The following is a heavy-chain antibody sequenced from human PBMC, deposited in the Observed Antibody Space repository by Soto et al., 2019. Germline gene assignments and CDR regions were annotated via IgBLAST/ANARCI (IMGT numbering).Heavy chain of an antibody. J-gene: IGHJ6*02. CDR3: TCIFSGGYGYGFYYYGMDV. CDR2: FYHSGST. Sequence: SETLSLTCTVSGVSINSGPYSWGWIRQPPGKELERIGTFYHSGSTHHNPSLESRVTISVDASKNQFSLKLSSVTAADTAVYYCTCIFSGGYGYGFYYYGMDVWGQGTTVTVS. CDR1: GVSINSGPYS. D-gene: IGHD5-18*01. V-gene: IGHV4-39*01.